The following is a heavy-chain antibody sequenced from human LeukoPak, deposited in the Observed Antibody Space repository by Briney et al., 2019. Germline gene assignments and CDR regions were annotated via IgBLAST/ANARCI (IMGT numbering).Heavy chain of an antibody. J-gene: IGHJ4*02. V-gene: IGHV4-59*01. D-gene: IGHD1-26*01. Sequence: PSETLSLTCTVSGGSISSYYWSWIRQPPGKGLEWIGYIYYSGSTNYNPSLKSRVTISVDTSKNQFSLKLSSVSAADTAVYYCARVSGSYFSYYFDYWGQGTLVTVSS. CDR2: IYYSGST. CDR1: GGSISSYY. CDR3: ARVSGSYFSYYFDY.